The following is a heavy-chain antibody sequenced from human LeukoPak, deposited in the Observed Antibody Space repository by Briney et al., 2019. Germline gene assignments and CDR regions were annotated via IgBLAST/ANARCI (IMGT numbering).Heavy chain of an antibody. Sequence: KPSETLSLTCAVYGGSFSCYYWSWIRQPPGKGLEWIGEINHSGSTNYNPSLKSRVTISVDTSKNQFSLKLSSVTAADTTVYYCARGRIAPYDPWGQGTLVTVSS. CDR2: INHSGST. J-gene: IGHJ5*02. V-gene: IGHV4-34*01. CDR1: GGSFSCYY. D-gene: IGHD3-16*02. CDR3: ARGRIAPYDP.